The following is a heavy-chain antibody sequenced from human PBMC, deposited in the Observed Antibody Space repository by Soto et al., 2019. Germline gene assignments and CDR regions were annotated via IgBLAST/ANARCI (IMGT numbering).Heavy chain of an antibody. CDR2: LYYTGNT. Sequence: QLQESGPGVVKPSETLSLTCTVSVAPIAVFYWTWIRQAPGKGLEWIGYLYYTGNTNYSPSLKSRVAMSMDTSKKHFYLTLTSATAADTAVYFCARGGSEGGLDIWGQGTTVTVSS. CDR3: ARGGSEGGLDI. D-gene: IGHD3-10*01. J-gene: IGHJ6*02. V-gene: IGHV4-59*01. CDR1: VAPIAVFY.